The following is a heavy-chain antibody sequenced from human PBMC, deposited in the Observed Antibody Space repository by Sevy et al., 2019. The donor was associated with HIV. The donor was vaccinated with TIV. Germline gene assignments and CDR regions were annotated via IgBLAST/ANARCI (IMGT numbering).Heavy chain of an antibody. CDR1: GGSISSGSYF. D-gene: IGHD3-16*01. V-gene: IGHV4-31*03. CDR2: FYCSGTT. CDR3: ARDNAVSTWVLDY. Sequence: SETLSLTCSVSGGSISSGSYFWIWIRQQPGKGLEGIGHFYCSGTTDYNPSLKIRVNISAEKSKNQFSLRLTSVTAADTAVYFCARDNAVSTWVLDYWGQGILVTVSS. J-gene: IGHJ4*02.